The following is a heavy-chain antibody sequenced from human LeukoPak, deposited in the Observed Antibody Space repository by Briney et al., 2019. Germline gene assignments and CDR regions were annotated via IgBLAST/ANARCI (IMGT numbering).Heavy chain of an antibody. J-gene: IGHJ4*02. CDR3: ARRPADTTMASGRPFDY. CDR1: GGSISSSSYY. Sequence: PSETLSLTCTVSGGSISSSSYYWGWIRQPPGKGLEWIGSISYSGRAYYSPSLKSRVTISVDTSKNQFSLKLSSVTAADTAVYYCARRPADTTMASGRPFDYWGQGTLVTVSS. V-gene: IGHV4-39*01. D-gene: IGHD5-18*01. CDR2: ISYSGRA.